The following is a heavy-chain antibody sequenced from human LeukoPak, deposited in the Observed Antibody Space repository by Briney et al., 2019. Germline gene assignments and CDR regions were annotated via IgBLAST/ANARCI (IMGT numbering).Heavy chain of an antibody. CDR2: IYYSGNT. J-gene: IGHJ6*03. CDR3: AREISGTYYNPLGYMDV. CDR1: GGSISSTSHY. D-gene: IGHD3-10*01. V-gene: IGHV4-39*07. Sequence: SETLSLTCTVSGGSISSTSHYWGWIRQPPGKGLEWIGSIYYSGNTYYNPSVKSRVTISVDTSKNQFSLNLSSVTAADTAVYYCAREISGTYYNPLGYMDVWGKGTTVTVSS.